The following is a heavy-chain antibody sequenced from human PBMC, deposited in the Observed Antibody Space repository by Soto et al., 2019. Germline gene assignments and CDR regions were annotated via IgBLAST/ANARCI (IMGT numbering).Heavy chain of an antibody. Sequence: QVQLVQSGAEVQKPGSSVKVSCKASGGTFSSYAISWVRQAPGQGLEWMGGIIPIFGTANYAQKFQGRVTISADESTSAAYMDRISLRNEDTAVYYCARELGGDGPPEHWFDPWGQGTLVTVSS. CDR1: GGTFSSYA. D-gene: IGHD3-16*01. CDR3: ARELGGDGPPEHWFDP. CDR2: IIPIFGTA. J-gene: IGHJ5*02. V-gene: IGHV1-69*01.